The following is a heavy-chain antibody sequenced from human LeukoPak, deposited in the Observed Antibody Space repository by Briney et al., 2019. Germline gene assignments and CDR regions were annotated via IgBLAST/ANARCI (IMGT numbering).Heavy chain of an antibody. CDR1: GGTFSSYA. V-gene: IGHV1-69*04. D-gene: IGHD3-10*01. Sequence: SVKVSCKASGGTFSSYAISRVRQAPGQGLEWMGRIIPILGIADYAQKFQGRVTITADKSTSTAYMELSSLRSEDTAVYYCARGGLWFGESHLDYWGQGTLVTVSS. CDR2: IIPILGIA. J-gene: IGHJ4*02. CDR3: ARGGLWFGESHLDY.